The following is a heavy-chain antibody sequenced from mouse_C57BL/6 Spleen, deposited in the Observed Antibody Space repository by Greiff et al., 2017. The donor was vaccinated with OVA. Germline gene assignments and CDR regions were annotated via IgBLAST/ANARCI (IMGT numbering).Heavy chain of an antibody. Sequence: QVQLQQPGAELVRPGSSVKLSCKASGYTFTSYWMHWVKQRPIQGLEWIGNIDPSDSETHYNQKFKGKATLTVDKSSSTAYMQLSSLTSDDSAVYYCARGDYGNYCAFAYWGQGTLVTVSA. V-gene: IGHV1-52*01. CDR3: ARGDYGNYCAFAY. D-gene: IGHD2-1*01. CDR1: GYTFTSYW. J-gene: IGHJ3*01. CDR2: IDPSDSET.